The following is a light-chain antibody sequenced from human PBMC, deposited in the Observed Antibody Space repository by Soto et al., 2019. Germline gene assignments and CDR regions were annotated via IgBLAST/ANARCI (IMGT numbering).Light chain of an antibody. CDR3: LSFAGGGNPVL. CDR2: EVT. Sequence: QSALTQPPSASGSLGQSVTISCTGTSSDVGGYNYVSWHQQHPGKAPKLMIYEVTKRPSGVPDRFSGSKSGNTASLTVSGLQAEDVADSYCLSFAGGGNPVLFGGGTKLTVL. CDR1: SSDVGGYNY. J-gene: IGLJ2*01. V-gene: IGLV2-8*01.